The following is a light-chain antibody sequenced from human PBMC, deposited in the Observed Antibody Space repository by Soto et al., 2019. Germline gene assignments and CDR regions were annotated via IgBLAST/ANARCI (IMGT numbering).Light chain of an antibody. Sequence: EIVLTQSPGTLSLSPGHTATLSCRASQSVSSRYLGWYQQRPGQAPRLLIYGASSRATGIPDRFSGSGSGTDFTLTISRLEPEDFAVYYCHQYDNSPLTFGGGTKVEIK. CDR3: HQYDNSPLT. J-gene: IGKJ4*01. CDR2: GAS. CDR1: QSVSSRY. V-gene: IGKV3-20*01.